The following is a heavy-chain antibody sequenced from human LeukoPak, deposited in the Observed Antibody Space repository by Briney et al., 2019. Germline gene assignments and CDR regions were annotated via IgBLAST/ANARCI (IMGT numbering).Heavy chain of an antibody. V-gene: IGHV4-59*08. CDR1: GGSISSYY. D-gene: IGHD6-19*01. CDR2: IYYSGST. J-gene: IGHJ1*01. Sequence: SETLSLTCTVSGGSISSYYWSWIRQPPGKGLEWIGYIYYSGSTNYNPSLKSRVTISVDTSKNQFSLKLSSVTAADTAVYYCASHRGSGPTLFQHWGQGTPVTVSS. CDR3: ASHRGSGPTLFQH.